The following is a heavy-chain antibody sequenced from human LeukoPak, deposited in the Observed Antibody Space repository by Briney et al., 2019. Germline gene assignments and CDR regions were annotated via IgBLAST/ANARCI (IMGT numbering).Heavy chain of an antibody. V-gene: IGHV1-69*13. D-gene: IGHD3-16*02. J-gene: IGHJ4*02. CDR1: GGTFSSYA. Sequence: ASVKVSCKASGGTFSSYAISWVRQAPGQGLEWMGGIIPIFGSANYAQNFQGRVTITADESTTTAYMELSSLRAEDTAVYYCARDRGAVRGPDYWGQGTLVTVSS. CDR3: ARDRGAVRGPDY. CDR2: IIPIFGSA.